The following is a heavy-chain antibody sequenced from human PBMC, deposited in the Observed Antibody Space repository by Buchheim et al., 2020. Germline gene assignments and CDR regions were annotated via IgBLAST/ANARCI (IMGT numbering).Heavy chain of an antibody. D-gene: IGHD4-17*01. CDR1: GGSISSGSYY. V-gene: IGHV4-61*02. J-gene: IGHJ4*02. CDR2: IYPSGST. CDR3: ARDRNDYGDYGPGDY. Sequence: QVQLQESGPGLVKPSQTLSLTCTVSGGSISSGSYYWSWIRQPAGKGLEGIGRIYPSGSTNYNPSLKNRVTISVYTSKNQFSLKLSSVTAADTAVYYCARDRNDYGDYGPGDYWGQGTL.